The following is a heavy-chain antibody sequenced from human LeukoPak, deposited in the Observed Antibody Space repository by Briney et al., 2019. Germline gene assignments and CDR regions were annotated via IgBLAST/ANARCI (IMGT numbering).Heavy chain of an antibody. D-gene: IGHD3-22*01. CDR2: IYPGDSDT. J-gene: IGHJ3*02. Sequence: GESLKISCKGSGYSFTSYWIGWVRQMPGKGLEWMGIIYPGDSDTRYSPSFQGQVTISADKSISTAYLQWSSLKASDTAMYYCARVSYDSSGYYPGVDAFDIWGQGTMVTVSS. CDR1: GYSFTSYW. CDR3: ARVSYDSSGYYPGVDAFDI. V-gene: IGHV5-51*01.